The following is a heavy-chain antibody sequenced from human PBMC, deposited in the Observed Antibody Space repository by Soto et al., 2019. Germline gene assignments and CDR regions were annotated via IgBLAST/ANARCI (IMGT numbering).Heavy chain of an antibody. Sequence: SETLSLTCAVYGGSFSGYYWSWIRQPPGKGLEWIGEINHSGSTNYNPALKSRVTISVDTSKNQFSLKLSSVTAADTAVYYCARGLYYDILPGYYDYWGQGTLVTVSS. D-gene: IGHD3-9*01. CDR2: INHSGST. V-gene: IGHV4-34*01. CDR1: GGSFSGYY. J-gene: IGHJ4*02. CDR3: ARGLYYDILPGYYDY.